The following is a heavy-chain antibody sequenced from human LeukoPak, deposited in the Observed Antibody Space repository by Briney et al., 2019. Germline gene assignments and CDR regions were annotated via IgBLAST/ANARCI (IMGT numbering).Heavy chain of an antibody. D-gene: IGHD1-26*01. V-gene: IGHV4-61*08. Sequence: SQTLSLTCTVSGGSITSGEYYWSWIRQSPGKGLEWIGYIYYSGSTNYNPSLKSRVTISVDTSENQFSLKLSSVTAADTAVYYCARRRGSYFDYWGQGTLVTVSS. CDR3: ARRRGSYFDY. CDR1: GGSITSGEYY. J-gene: IGHJ4*02. CDR2: IYYSGST.